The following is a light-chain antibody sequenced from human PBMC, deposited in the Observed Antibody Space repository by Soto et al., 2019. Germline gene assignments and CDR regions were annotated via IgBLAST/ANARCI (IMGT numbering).Light chain of an antibody. CDR1: QDISGR. J-gene: IGKJ4*01. Sequence: DIPMTQSPSFVSASVGDRVIITCRASQDISGRLAWYQQKPGEAPKLLIYAASRLQRGVPSRFSGSDSGTDFTLTVSDLQPEDFATYYCQQADSFPLTFGGGTNVEIK. V-gene: IGKV1D-12*01. CDR3: QQADSFPLT. CDR2: AAS.